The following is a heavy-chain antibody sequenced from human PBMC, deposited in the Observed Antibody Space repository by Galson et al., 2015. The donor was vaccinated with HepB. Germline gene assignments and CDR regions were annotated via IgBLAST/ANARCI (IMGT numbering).Heavy chain of an antibody. J-gene: IGHJ4*02. CDR3: ARDPGVVAVHYFDY. CDR2: IGGLGAST. CDR1: GFTFSSYT. Sequence: SLRLSCAVSGFTFSSYTMNWVRQAPGKGLEWVSAIGGLGASTSYADSVKGRFTISRDNSKNTLYLQMRSLRAEDTAIYYCARDPGVVAVHYFDYWGQGTLVTVSS. D-gene: IGHD2-2*01. V-gene: IGHV3-23*01.